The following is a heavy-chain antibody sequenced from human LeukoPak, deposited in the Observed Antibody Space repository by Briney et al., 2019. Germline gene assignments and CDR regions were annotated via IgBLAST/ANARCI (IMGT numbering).Heavy chain of an antibody. CDR2: IRSKIYGGTP. J-gene: IGHJ4*02. Sequence: GGSLRLSCTASGFTFGDYAMTWVRQAPGKGLEWVGFIRSKIYGGTPEYAASVKGRFTISRDDSKGIAYLQMNSLKSEDTAVYYCTTELDIRPNHYWGQGTLVTVSS. CDR1: GFTFGDYA. CDR3: TTELDIRPNHY. V-gene: IGHV3-49*04. D-gene: IGHD3-22*01.